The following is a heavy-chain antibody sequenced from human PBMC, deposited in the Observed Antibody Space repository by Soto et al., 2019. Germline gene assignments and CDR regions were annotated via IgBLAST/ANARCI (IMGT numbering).Heavy chain of an antibody. CDR3: ARDGAAMVFDGMDV. V-gene: IGHV3-33*08. Sequence: PGGSLRLSCAASEFTLSGYGMHWVRQAPGKGLEWVAVIWYDGSNKYYADSVKGRFTISRDNSKNTLYLQMNSLRAEDTAVYYCARDGAAMVFDGMDVWGQGTTVTVSS. CDR1: EFTLSGYG. CDR2: IWYDGSNK. D-gene: IGHD5-18*01. J-gene: IGHJ6*02.